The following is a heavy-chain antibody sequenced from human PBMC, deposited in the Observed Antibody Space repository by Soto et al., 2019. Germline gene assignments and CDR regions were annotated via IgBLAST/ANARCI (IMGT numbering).Heavy chain of an antibody. D-gene: IGHD6-19*01. CDR2: IKQDGSEK. V-gene: IGHV3-7*03. Sequence: EVQLVESGGGLVQPGGSLRLSCAASGFTFSSYWMSWVRQAPGKGLEWVANIKQDGSEKYYVDSVKGRFTISRDNAKNSLYLQMNSLRAEDTAVYYCARDRWLALPRGFYYSGMDVWGQGTTVTVSS. CDR3: ARDRWLALPRGFYYSGMDV. CDR1: GFTFSSYW. J-gene: IGHJ6*02.